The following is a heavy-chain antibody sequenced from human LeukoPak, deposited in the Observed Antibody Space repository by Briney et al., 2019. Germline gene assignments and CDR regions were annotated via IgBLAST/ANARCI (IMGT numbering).Heavy chain of an antibody. D-gene: IGHD3-3*01. CDR1: GFTFSSYW. CDR2: IKQDGSEK. CDR3: ARAMGTSYGFWSGSYTVSYYYYMDV. J-gene: IGHJ6*03. Sequence: GGSLRLSCAASGFTFSSYWMSWVRQAPGKGLEWVANIKQDGSEKYYVDSVKGRFTISRDNAKNSLYLQMSSLRAEDTAVYYCARAMGTSYGFWSGSYTVSYYYYMDVWGKGTTVAVS. V-gene: IGHV3-7*01.